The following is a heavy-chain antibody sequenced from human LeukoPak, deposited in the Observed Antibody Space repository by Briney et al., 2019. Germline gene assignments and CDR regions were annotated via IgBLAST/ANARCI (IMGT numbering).Heavy chain of an antibody. J-gene: IGHJ4*02. Sequence: KSSETLSLTCTVSGGSISSGGYYWSWIRQPPGKGLEWIGYIYHSGSTYYNPSLKSRVTISVDRSKNQFSLKLSSVTAADTAVYYCARGGGSYYLGYFDYWGQGTLVTVSS. CDR1: GGSISSGGYY. CDR2: IYHSGST. D-gene: IGHD1-26*01. V-gene: IGHV4-30-2*01. CDR3: ARGGGSYYLGYFDY.